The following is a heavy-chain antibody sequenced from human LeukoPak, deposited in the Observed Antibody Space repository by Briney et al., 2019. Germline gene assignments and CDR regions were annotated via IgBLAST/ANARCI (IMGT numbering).Heavy chain of an antibody. V-gene: IGHV3-23*01. J-gene: IGHJ4*02. CDR1: GFTFSSYA. CDR3: AKEITMIVVVTDDY. CDR2: ISGSGGST. Sequence: GGSLRLSCAASGFTFSSYAMSWVRQAPGKGLEWVSAISGSGGSTYYADSVKGRFTISRDNSKNTLYLQMNSLRADDTAVYYCAKEITMIVVVTDDYWGQGTLVTVSS. D-gene: IGHD3-22*01.